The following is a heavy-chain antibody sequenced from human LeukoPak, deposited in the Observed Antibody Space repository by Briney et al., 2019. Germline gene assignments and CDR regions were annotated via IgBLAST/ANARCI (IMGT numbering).Heavy chain of an antibody. D-gene: IGHD2-21*02. V-gene: IGHV3-7*01. CDR2: IKQDGTDK. Sequence: PGGSLSLSCSASGFTFNNYWMTWVRQAPEKGLEWVANIKQDGTDKNYVASVKGRFTISRDNAKNSLYLQMNSLRAEDTAVYYCARGYCGGDCYSGWFDPWGQGTLVTVSS. CDR3: ARGYCGGDCYSGWFDP. J-gene: IGHJ5*02. CDR1: GFTFNNYW.